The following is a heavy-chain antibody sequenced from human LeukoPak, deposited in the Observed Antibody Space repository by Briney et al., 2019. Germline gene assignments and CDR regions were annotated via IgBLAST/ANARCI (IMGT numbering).Heavy chain of an antibody. CDR2: IYSGGST. V-gene: IGHV3-66*02. CDR3: ARDFFTMVRGVHYMDV. J-gene: IGHJ6*03. D-gene: IGHD3-10*01. CDR1: GFTVSGNY. Sequence: GGSLRLSCAASGFTVSGNYMSWVRQAPGKVLEGVSVIYSGGSTYYADSVKGRFTISRDNSKNTLYLQMNSLRAEDTAVYYCARDFFTMVRGVHYMDVWGKGTTVTVSS.